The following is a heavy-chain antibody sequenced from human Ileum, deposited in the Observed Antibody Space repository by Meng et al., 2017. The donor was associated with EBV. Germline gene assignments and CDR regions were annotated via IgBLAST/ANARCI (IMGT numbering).Heavy chain of an antibody. CDR1: GFSFSIYW. J-gene: IGHJ4*02. D-gene: IGHD3-16*01. Sequence: GKRGESGGVLVLRGGYLRLSCAASGFSFSIYWMHWVRQAPGKGLVWVSGISSDGSTATYADSVKGRFSISRDNAKNTLYVQMNSLRGEDTAVYYCAQGLGAYQIDQWGQGILVTVSS. CDR3: AQGLGAYQIDQ. CDR2: ISSDGSTA. V-gene: IGHV3-74*01.